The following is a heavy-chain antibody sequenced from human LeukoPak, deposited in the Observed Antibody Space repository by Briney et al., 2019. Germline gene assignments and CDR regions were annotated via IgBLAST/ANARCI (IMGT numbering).Heavy chain of an antibody. CDR3: AKVKGGYFYALDS. CDR2: IYYRGGT. V-gene: IGHV4-59*03. J-gene: IGHJ4*02. CDR1: GASITDAY. Sequence: SETLSLTCNVSGASITDAYWSWLRQPPGKGLEWIGYIYYRGGTNYNPSLKSRVAISLDTSKNQFALSLSSVTAADTAVYYCAKVKGGYFYALDSWGQGTLVTVHS. D-gene: IGHD5-12*01.